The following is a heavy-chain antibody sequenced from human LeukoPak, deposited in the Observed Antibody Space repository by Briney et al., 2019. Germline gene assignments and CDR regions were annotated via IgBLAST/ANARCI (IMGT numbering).Heavy chain of an antibody. J-gene: IGHJ4*02. CDR3: AKVRAAGTEFDY. V-gene: IGHV3-23*01. D-gene: IGHD6-13*01. CDR2: ISGSGGST. CDR1: GFTFSSYA. Sequence: GGSLRLSCAASGFTFSSYAMSWVRQAPGKGLEWVSAISGSGGSTYYADSVKGRFTISRDNSKNTLYLQMNSLRAEDAAVYYCAKVRAAGTEFDYWGQGTLVTVSS.